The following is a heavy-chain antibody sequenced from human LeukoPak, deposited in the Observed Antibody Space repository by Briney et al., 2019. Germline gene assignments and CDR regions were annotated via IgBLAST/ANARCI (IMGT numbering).Heavy chain of an antibody. Sequence: SVKVSCKASGGTFSSYTISWVRQAPGQGLEWMGRIIPILGIANYAQKFQGRVTITADKSTSTAYMELSSLRSEDTAMYYCARYEQQLVGFDIWGQGTMVTVSS. V-gene: IGHV1-69*02. CDR3: ARYEQQLVGFDI. J-gene: IGHJ3*02. CDR1: GGTFSSYT. D-gene: IGHD6-13*01. CDR2: IIPILGIA.